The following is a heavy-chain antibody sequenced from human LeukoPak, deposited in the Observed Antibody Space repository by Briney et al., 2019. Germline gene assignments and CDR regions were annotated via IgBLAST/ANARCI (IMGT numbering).Heavy chain of an antibody. D-gene: IGHD3-10*01. CDR2: IHYTGST. J-gene: IGHJ5*02. CDR3: ARGGYYGSGNDFRFDP. V-gene: IGHV4-59*01. Sequence: SETLSLTCTVSGGSISSYYWSWIRQPPGKGLECIGYIHYTGSTNYNPSLKSRVTISVDTSKNQFSLKLSSVTAADTAIYYCARGGYYGSGNDFRFDPWGQGTLVTVSS. CDR1: GGSISSYY.